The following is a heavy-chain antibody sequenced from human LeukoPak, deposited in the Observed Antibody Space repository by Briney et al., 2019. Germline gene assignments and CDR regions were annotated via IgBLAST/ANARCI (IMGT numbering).Heavy chain of an antibody. CDR2: IYSGGST. CDR1: GFTVTTNY. D-gene: IGHD4-23*01. CDR3: ARDDGIGGPFDY. J-gene: IGHJ4*02. Sequence: GGSLRLSCAVSGFTVTTNYINWVRQAPGKGLEWVSVIYSGGSTNYADSVKGRFTISGDNSKNTLYLQMNSLRAEDTAVYYCARDDGIGGPFDYWGQGTLVTVSS. V-gene: IGHV3-53*01.